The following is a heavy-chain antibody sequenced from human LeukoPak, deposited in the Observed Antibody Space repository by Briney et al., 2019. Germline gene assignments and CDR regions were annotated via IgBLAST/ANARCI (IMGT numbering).Heavy chain of an antibody. CDR3: SEWKAIVLVPAARSPIDY. V-gene: IGHV3-23*01. D-gene: IGHD2-2*01. Sequence: SGGTLRLSCAASGFTFSNYGMSWVRQAPGKGLEWVSAISGSGVTTYYADSVKGRFTISRDNSKHTLYLQMNSLRAEDTAVYYCSEWKAIVLVPAARSPIDYWGQGTLVTVSS. CDR2: ISGSGVTT. CDR1: GFTFSNYG. J-gene: IGHJ4*02.